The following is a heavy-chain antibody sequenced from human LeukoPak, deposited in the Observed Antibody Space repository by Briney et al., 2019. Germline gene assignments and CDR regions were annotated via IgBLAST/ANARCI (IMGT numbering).Heavy chain of an antibody. D-gene: IGHD3-22*01. CDR1: GFTFSSYA. Sequence: GGSLRLSCAASGFTFSSYAMSWVRQAPGKGLEWVSAIVGSVSSTYYADSVTGRFTISRDNSKNTLYLQMNSLIAEDTAVYYCAKASLRSGYYYDSSGYYAPFDYWGQGTLVTVSS. CDR3: AKASLRSGYYYDSSGYYAPFDY. CDR2: IVGSVSST. J-gene: IGHJ4*02. V-gene: IGHV3-23*01.